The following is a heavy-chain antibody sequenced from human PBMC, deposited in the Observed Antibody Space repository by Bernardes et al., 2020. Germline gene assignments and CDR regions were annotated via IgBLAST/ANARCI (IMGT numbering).Heavy chain of an antibody. CDR1: GFTVSSNY. V-gene: IGHV3-53*05. J-gene: IGHJ6*02. CDR2: IYSGGST. D-gene: IGHD1-26*01. Sequence: GGSLRLSCAASGFTVSSNYMSWVRQAPGKGLEWVSVIYSGGSTYYADSVKGRFTISRDNSKNTLYLQMNSLRAEDTAVYYCAKDSGSYQRSYYGMDVWGQGTTVTVSS. CDR3: AKDSGSYQRSYYGMDV.